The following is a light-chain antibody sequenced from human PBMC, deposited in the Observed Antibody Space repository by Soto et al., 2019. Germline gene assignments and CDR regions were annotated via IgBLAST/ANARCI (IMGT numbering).Light chain of an antibody. CDR3: CSYAGSSTLGV. V-gene: IGLV2-23*02. J-gene: IGLJ1*01. Sequence: QSALTQPASVSGSPGQSITISCTGTSSEVGSYNLVSWYQQHPGKAPKLMIYEVSKRPSGVSNRFSGSKSGNTASLTISGLQAEDEADYYCCSYAGSSTLGVFGTGTKVTVL. CDR2: EVS. CDR1: SSEVGSYNL.